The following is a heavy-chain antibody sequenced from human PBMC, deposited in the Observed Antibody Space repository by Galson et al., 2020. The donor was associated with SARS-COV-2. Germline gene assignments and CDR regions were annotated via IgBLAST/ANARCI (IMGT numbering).Heavy chain of an antibody. D-gene: IGHD5-12*01. CDR2: IKQDGSDR. J-gene: IGHJ4*02. Sequence: SCAASGFRFANNWMSWVRQAPGKGLQWVANIKQDGSDRYYVDSVRGRFTISSDYAKNSVYLQMNNLRVDDTAVYYCARDEDGYNDVWGQGTLVAVSS. CDR1: GFRFANNW. V-gene: IGHV3-7*01. CDR3: ARDEDGYNDV.